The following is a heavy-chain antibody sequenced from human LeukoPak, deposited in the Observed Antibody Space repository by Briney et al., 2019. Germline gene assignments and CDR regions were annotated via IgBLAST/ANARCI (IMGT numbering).Heavy chain of an antibody. CDR3: ARAFGSGSQVINYFDF. V-gene: IGHV3-74*01. Sequence: GGSLRLSCAASGFTFITYWMHWVRQAQGKGLVWVSSINSDGSTTTYADSVKGRFTISRDNAKNMVYPQMNSLRAEDTAVYYCARAFGSGSQVINYFDFWGQGTLVTVSS. D-gene: IGHD3-10*01. CDR1: GFTFITYW. CDR2: INSDGSTT. J-gene: IGHJ4*02.